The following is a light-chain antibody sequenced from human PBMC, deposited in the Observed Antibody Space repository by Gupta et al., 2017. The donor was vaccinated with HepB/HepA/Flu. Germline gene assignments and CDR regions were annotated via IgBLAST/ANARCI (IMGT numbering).Light chain of an antibody. Sequence: DIQLPQSTSFLSASVGDRVTITGRSSQGISSYLAWYQQKPGKVPKLLIYAASTLQSGVPARFSGSGSGTEFTLTISSLQPEDFATYYCQQVNSYPITFGPGTKVDIK. CDR3: QQVNSYPIT. CDR1: QGISSY. CDR2: AAS. V-gene: IGKV1-9*01. J-gene: IGKJ3*01.